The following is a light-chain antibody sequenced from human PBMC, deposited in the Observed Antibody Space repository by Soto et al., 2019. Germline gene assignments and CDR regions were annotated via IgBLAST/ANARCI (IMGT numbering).Light chain of an antibody. Sequence: DIQVTQSPSSLSASVGDRLTITCRTSQTVDTFINWYQQKPGKAPKLLIYAASSLQSGVPSRFSGSGSGTDFTLTISSLQPEDFATYYCQQSYSTPPITFGQGTRLEIK. V-gene: IGKV1-39*01. CDR2: AAS. CDR1: QTVDTF. J-gene: IGKJ5*01. CDR3: QQSYSTPPIT.